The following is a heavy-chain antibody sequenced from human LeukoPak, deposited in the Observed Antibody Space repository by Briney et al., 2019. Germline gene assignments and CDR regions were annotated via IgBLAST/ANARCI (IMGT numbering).Heavy chain of an antibody. CDR1: GCTFSIYA. J-gene: IGHJ4*02. Sequence: PGWSLRLSCAASGCTFSIYAMGWVHQAPGKGLQWVSSITSRGESTWYVDSVKGRFTITRDNSENTLYLQMHSLRAEDTAVYYGARDRPNYYGSDGHYYRRDGDYWGRGTLVSVSS. CDR2: ITSRGEST. V-gene: IGHV3-23*01. CDR3: ARDRPNYYGSDGHYYRRDGDY. D-gene: IGHD3-22*01.